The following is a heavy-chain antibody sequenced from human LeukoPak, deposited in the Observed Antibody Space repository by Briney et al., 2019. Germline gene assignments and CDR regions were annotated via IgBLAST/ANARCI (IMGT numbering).Heavy chain of an antibody. CDR3: ARQPRDLYYYYGMDV. CDR1: GGSISSSSSY. V-gene: IGHV4-39*01. CDR2: IYYSGST. J-gene: IGHJ6*02. Sequence: SETLSLTCTVSGGSISSSSSYWGWLRQPPGTGLEWIGSIYYSGSTYYNPSLKSRVTISVDTSKNQFSLKLSSVTAADTAVYYCARQPRDLYYYYGMDVWGQGTTVTVSS. D-gene: IGHD5-24*01.